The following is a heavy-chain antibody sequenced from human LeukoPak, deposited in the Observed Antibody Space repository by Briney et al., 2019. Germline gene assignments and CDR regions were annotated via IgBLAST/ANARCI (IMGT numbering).Heavy chain of an antibody. CDR3: ARATVTTPKFDD. V-gene: IGHV3-53*01. CDR1: GFTLSSNH. D-gene: IGHD4-11*01. CDR2: IYSGGSK. J-gene: IGHJ4*02. Sequence: GGSLRLSCAASGFTLSSNHMNWLRQAPGKGLEWVSFIYSGGSKYYPDSVKGRLTISRDNSKNTLYLQMNSLRAEDTAVYYCARATVTTPKFDDWGQGTLVTVSS.